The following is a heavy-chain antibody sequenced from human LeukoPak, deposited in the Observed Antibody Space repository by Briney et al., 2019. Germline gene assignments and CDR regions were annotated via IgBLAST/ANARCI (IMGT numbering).Heavy chain of an antibody. J-gene: IGHJ4*02. CDR2: ISGSGGST. D-gene: IGHD3-9*01. V-gene: IGHV3-23*01. CDR3: AKGDYDILTGYYPVDY. CDR1: GFTFSSYA. Sequence: GGSLRLSCAASGFTFSSYAMSWVRRAPGKGLEWVSAISGSGGSTYYADSVKGRFTISRDNSKNTLYLQMNSLRAEDTAVYYCAKGDYDILTGYYPVDYWGQGTLVTVSS.